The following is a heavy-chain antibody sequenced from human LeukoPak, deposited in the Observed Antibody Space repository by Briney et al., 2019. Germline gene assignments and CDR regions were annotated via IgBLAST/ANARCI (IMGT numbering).Heavy chain of an antibody. CDR1: GHTFTSYD. Sequence: ASVKVSCKASGHTFTSYDINWVRQASGQGLEWMGWMNPNSGNTGYAQKFQDRVTMTSDTSISTAYMELSSLSSEDTAVYYCARGLGSGLTTSYYFDFWGQGTLVTVSS. CDR3: ARGLGSGLTTSYYFDF. J-gene: IGHJ4*02. CDR2: MNPNSGNT. D-gene: IGHD3-10*01. V-gene: IGHV1-8*01.